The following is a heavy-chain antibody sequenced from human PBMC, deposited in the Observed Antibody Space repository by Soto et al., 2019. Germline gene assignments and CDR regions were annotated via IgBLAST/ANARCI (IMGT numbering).Heavy chain of an antibody. V-gene: IGHV3-23*01. CDR1: GFTFSSYA. CDR2: ISGSGGST. D-gene: IGHD3-22*01. CDR3: AKGPSMIVVVIPSWFDP. Sequence: GSLRLSCAASGFTFSSYAMSWVRQAPGKGLEWVSAISGSGGSTYYADSVKGRFTISRDNSKNTLYLQMNSLRAEDTAVYYCAKGPSMIVVVIPSWFDPWGQGTLVTVSS. J-gene: IGHJ5*02.